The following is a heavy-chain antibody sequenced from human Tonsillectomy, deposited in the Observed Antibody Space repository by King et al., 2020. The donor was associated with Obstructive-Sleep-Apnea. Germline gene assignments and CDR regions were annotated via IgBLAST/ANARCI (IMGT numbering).Heavy chain of an antibody. V-gene: IGHV3-11*06. D-gene: IGHD1-26*01. Sequence: QLVESGGGLVKPGGSLRLSCAASGFTFSDYYMNWIRQAPGKGLEWVSYISSTSSHTEYGDSVKGRFNISRDNTKNSLYLQMESLRAEDTAVYYCARDRGVGASGYDYWGQGTLVTVSS. CDR2: ISSTSSHT. CDR3: ARDRGVGASGYDY. J-gene: IGHJ4*02. CDR1: GFTFSDYY.